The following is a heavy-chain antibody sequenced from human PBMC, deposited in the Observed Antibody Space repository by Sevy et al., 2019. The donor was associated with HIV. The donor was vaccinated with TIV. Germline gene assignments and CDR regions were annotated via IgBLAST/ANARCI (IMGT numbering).Heavy chain of an antibody. Sequence: SETLSLTCTVSGGSISSGSYYWSWIRQPAGKGLEWIGRIYTSGSTNYNPSLKSRVTISVDTSKNQFSLKLSSVTAADTAVYYCARGGYGDYAGAFDIWGQGTMVTVS. CDR3: ARGGYGDYAGAFDI. V-gene: IGHV4-61*02. J-gene: IGHJ3*02. CDR2: IYTSGST. CDR1: GGSISSGSYY. D-gene: IGHD4-17*01.